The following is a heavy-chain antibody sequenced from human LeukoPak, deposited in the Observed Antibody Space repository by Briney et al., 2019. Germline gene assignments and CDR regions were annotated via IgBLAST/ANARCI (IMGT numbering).Heavy chain of an antibody. CDR1: GAAVSSGTDY. V-gene: IGHV4-61*01. CDR2: VHSSGST. J-gene: IGHJ4*02. Sequence: SETLSLTCAVSGAAVSSGTDYWGGVPQPPGEGLEWVGCVHSSGSTNYNPSLKSRVAILVDTPKNQFTVKLSSVTAADTAVYYCARGVLVGATGHHFAYWGQGTLVTVSS. CDR3: ARGVLVGATGHHFAY. D-gene: IGHD2-8*02.